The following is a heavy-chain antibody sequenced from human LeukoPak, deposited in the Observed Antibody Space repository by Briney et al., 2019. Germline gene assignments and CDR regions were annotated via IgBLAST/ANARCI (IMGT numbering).Heavy chain of an antibody. CDR1: GYTFSSYY. J-gene: IGHJ5*02. CDR3: ARERSASCSGGSCYSGANWFDP. D-gene: IGHD2-15*01. V-gene: IGHV1-46*01. Sequence: ASVKVSCKASGYTFSSYYMHWVRQAPGQGLEWLGIINPSGGSTSYAQKFQGRVTMTRDTSTSTVYMELSSLRSEDTAVYYCARERSASCSGGSCYSGANWFDPWGQGTLVTVSS. CDR2: INPSGGST.